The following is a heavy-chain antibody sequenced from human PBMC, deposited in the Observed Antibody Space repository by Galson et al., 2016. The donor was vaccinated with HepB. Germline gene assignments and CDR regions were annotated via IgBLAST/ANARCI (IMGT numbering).Heavy chain of an antibody. V-gene: IGHV3-7*01. D-gene: IGHD1-7*01. J-gene: IGHJ4*02. CDR2: IKEDGSMK. Sequence: LRLSCAVSGFSFSSYWMYWVRQAPGKGLEWVANIKEDGSMKHYVDSVKGRFTISRDNGKSSLYLQMNSLRAEDTAMYYCVELSVVWGQGTLVTVSS. CDR1: GFSFSSYW. CDR3: VELSVV.